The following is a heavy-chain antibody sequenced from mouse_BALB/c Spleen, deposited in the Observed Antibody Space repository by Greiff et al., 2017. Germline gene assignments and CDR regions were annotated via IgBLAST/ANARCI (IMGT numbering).Heavy chain of an antibody. CDR3: ARESTPYAMDY. V-gene: IGHV2-6-7*01. CDR2: IWGDGST. CDR1: GFSLTGYG. Sequence: QVQLKESGPGLVAPSQSLSITCTVSGFSLTGYGVNWVRQPPGKGLEWLGMIWGDGSTDYNSALKSRLSISKDHSKSQVFLKMNSLQTDDTARYYCARESTPYAMDYWGQGTSVTVSS. J-gene: IGHJ4*01. D-gene: IGHD2-1*01.